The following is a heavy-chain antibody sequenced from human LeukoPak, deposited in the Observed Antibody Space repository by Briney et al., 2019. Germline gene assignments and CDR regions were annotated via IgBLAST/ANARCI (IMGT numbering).Heavy chain of an antibody. CDR2: INSDGSSA. CDR1: GITFSSYW. CDR3: AAYDSSGYSTKYFQH. V-gene: IGHV3-74*01. Sequence: PGGSLRLSCAASGITFSSYWMHWVRQAPGKGLVWVSRINSDGSSASYADYVKGRFTISRDNAKNTLYLQMNSLRAEDTAVYYCAAYDSSGYSTKYFQHRGQGTLVTVSS. J-gene: IGHJ1*01. D-gene: IGHD3-22*01.